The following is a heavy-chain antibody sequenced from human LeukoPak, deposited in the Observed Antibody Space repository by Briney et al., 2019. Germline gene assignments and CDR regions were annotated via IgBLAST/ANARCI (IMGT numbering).Heavy chain of an antibody. CDR3: AREGAAAIFPSSGWFRVNNWFDP. Sequence: GGSLRLSCAASGFTFSSYSMNWVRQAPGKGLEWVSSISSSSSYIYYADSVKGRFTISRDNAKNSLYLQMNSLRAADTAVYYCAREGAAAIFPSSGWFRVNNWFDPWGQGTLVTVSS. CDR2: ISSSSSYI. CDR1: GFTFSSYS. V-gene: IGHV3-21*04. D-gene: IGHD6-19*01. J-gene: IGHJ5*02.